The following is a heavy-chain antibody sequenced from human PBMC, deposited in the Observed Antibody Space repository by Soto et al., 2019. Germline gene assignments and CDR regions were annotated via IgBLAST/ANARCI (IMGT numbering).Heavy chain of an antibody. D-gene: IGHD2-2*01. CDR1: GGSISSYY. CDR2: IYYSGST. J-gene: IGHJ3*02. V-gene: IGHV4-59*08. Sequence: QVQLQESGPGLVKPSETLSLTCTVSGGSISSYYWSWIRQPPGKGLEWIEYIYYSGSTNYNPSLKSRVTISVDTSKNQFSLKLSSVTAADTAVYYCARGRPAATDAFDIWGQGTMVTVSS. CDR3: ARGRPAATDAFDI.